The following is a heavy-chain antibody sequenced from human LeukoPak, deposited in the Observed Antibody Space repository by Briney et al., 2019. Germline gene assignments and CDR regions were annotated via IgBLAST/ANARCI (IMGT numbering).Heavy chain of an antibody. CDR2: IKQDGSEK. V-gene: IGHV3-7*01. J-gene: IGHJ4*02. CDR1: GFTFSSFW. D-gene: IGHD4-23*01. Sequence: GGSLRLSCAASGFTFSSFWMSWVRQAPGKGLEWVANIKQDGSEKDYVDSVKGRFTISRDNAKNSLYLQMNSLRAEDTAVYYCARSPPGGYLDYWGQGTLVTVSS. CDR3: ARSPPGGYLDY.